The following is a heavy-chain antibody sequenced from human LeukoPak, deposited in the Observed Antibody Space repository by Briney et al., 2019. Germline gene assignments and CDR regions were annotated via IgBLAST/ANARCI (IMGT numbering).Heavy chain of an antibody. CDR1: GLTSSNSA. J-gene: IGHJ4*02. V-gene: IGHV3-23*01. CDR2: ISVRSDVI. Sequence: GGSLRLSCAVSGLTSSNSAMSWVRQAPGKGLEWLSAISVRSDVIYYATSVKGRFTISRDNSKNMVYLQMDSLRAEDTALYYCAKSHISTATGTGRFFDYWGQGTLVTVSS. D-gene: IGHD3-9*01. CDR3: AKSHISTATGTGRFFDY.